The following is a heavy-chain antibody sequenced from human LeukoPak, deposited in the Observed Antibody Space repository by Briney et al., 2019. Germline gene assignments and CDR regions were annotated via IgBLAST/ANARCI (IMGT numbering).Heavy chain of an antibody. Sequence: GGSLRLSCAASGFTFSDYNMHWVRQAPGKGLEWVAFIRYDGSNKYYADSVKGRFTISRDNSKNTLYLQMNSLRAEDTAVYYCAKEGMRGYCSGGSCRPGYYFDYWGQGTLVTVSS. D-gene: IGHD2-15*01. CDR1: GFTFSDYN. CDR3: AKEGMRGYCSGGSCRPGYYFDY. V-gene: IGHV3-30*02. J-gene: IGHJ4*02. CDR2: IRYDGSNK.